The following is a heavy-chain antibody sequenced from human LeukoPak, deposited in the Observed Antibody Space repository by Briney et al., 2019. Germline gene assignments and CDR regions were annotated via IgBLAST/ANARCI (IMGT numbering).Heavy chain of an antibody. D-gene: IGHD3-16*02. Sequence: GGSLRLSCAASGFTFSSYAMSWVRQAPGKGLEWVSAISGSGGSTYYADSVKGRFTISRDNSKNTLYLQMNSPRAEDTAVYYCAKVGVWRSYRNDYWGQGTLVTVSS. J-gene: IGHJ4*02. V-gene: IGHV3-23*01. CDR2: ISGSGGST. CDR3: AKVGVWRSYRNDY. CDR1: GFTFSSYA.